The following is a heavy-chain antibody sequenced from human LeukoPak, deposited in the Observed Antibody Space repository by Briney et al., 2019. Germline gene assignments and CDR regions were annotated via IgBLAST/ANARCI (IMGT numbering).Heavy chain of an antibody. Sequence: GGSLRLSCAASGYPFSNYGMEWVRQTPGRGREWISYISGRATNTEYADSVKARFTISRDTAENTLYLQMDNLRAEDTAVYYCAREGGGYRLYEFWGQGLLVTVSS. CDR1: GYPFSNYG. CDR3: AREGGGYRLYEF. CDR2: ISGRATNT. V-gene: IGHV3-48*04. J-gene: IGHJ4*02. D-gene: IGHD2-15*01.